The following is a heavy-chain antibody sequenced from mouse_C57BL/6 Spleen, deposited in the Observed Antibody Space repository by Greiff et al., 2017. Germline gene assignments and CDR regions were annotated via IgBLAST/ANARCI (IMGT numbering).Heavy chain of an antibody. D-gene: IGHD1-1*01. CDR3: AKSVYYYGSIHWYFDV. CDR2: INPNYGTT. V-gene: IGHV1-39*01. CDR1: GYSFTDYN. Sequence: VQLKQSGPELVKPGASVKISCKASGYSFTDYNMNWVKQSNGKSLEWIGVINPNYGTTSYNQKFKGKATLTADKSSSTAYMQLNSLTSEDTAVYYCAKSVYYYGSIHWYFDVWGTGTTVTVSS. J-gene: IGHJ1*03.